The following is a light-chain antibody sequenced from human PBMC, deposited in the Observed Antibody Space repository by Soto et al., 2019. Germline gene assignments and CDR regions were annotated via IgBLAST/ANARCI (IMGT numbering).Light chain of an antibody. CDR3: SSYTSSNTLV. CDR2: EVS. V-gene: IGLV2-14*01. J-gene: IGLJ2*01. Sequence: QSVLTQPASVCGSPGQSITISCTGTSSDVGAYNYVSWYQQHPGKAPKLMIFEVSDRPSGVSNRFSGSKSGNTASLTISGLQAEDEADYYCSSYTSSNTLVFGGGTQLTVL. CDR1: SSDVGAYNY.